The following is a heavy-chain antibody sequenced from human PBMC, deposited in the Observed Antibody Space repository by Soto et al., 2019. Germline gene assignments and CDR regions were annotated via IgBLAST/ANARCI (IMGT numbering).Heavy chain of an antibody. V-gene: IGHV1-69*13. J-gene: IGHJ5*02. CDR1: GGTFSSYA. D-gene: IGHD3-22*01. CDR3: ARSSSGTMIVVVPVPFDP. CDR2: IIPIFGTA. Sequence: SVKVSCKASGGTFSSYAISWVRQAPGQGLEWMGGIIPIFGTANYAQKFQGRVTITADESTSTAYMELSSLRSEDTAVYYCARSSSGTMIVVVPVPFDPWGQGTLVTVSS.